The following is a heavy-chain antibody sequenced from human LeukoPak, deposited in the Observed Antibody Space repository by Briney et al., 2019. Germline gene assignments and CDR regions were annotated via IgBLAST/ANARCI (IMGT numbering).Heavy chain of an antibody. V-gene: IGHV3-30*18. Sequence: GGSLRLSCAASGFSFSGRGMHWVRQAPGKGLEWVAVISYDGSNTYYADSVKGRFTITRDNSNNTVYLQVSSLRAEDTAVYYCAKEPYLDYWGQGTLATVSS. J-gene: IGHJ4*02. CDR2: ISYDGSNT. CDR1: GFSFSGRG. D-gene: IGHD2-2*01. CDR3: AKEPYLDY.